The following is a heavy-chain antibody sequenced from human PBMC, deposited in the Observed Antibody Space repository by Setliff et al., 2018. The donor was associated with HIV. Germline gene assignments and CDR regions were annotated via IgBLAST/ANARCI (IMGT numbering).Heavy chain of an antibody. CDR3: ARGLNYYGSGSYLPLGY. CDR1: GGSFNDYY. J-gene: IGHJ4*02. V-gene: IGHV4-34*01. D-gene: IGHD3-10*01. Sequence: SETLSLTCTVYGGSFNDYYWTWIRQPPGKGLEWTGEIDHSGSTKYHASLKSRVTTSIDTSKNQISLKLSSVTAADTAVYYCARGLNYYGSGSYLPLGYWGQGTLVTV. CDR2: IDHSGST.